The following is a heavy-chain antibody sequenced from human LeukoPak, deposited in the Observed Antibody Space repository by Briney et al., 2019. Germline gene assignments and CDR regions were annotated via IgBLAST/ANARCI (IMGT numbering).Heavy chain of an antibody. Sequence: PGGSLRLSCAASGFTFSNYAMSWVRQAPGKGLEWVSTISGSGSNTYYADSVKGRFTISRDTSKSTLYLQVNSLRVEDTAVFYCAKVGTYWYFDLWGRGTLVTVSS. J-gene: IGHJ2*01. CDR2: ISGSGSNT. V-gene: IGHV3-23*01. CDR1: GFTFSNYA. D-gene: IGHD1-26*01. CDR3: AKVGTYWYFDL.